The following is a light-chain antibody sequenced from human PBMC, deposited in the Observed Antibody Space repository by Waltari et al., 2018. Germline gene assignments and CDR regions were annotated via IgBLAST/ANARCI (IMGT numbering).Light chain of an antibody. V-gene: IGKV3-15*01. CDR1: QSISSN. Sequence: IVMTQSPDTLSLYPGQRATLSCRASQSISSNLAWYQQKPGQAPRLLIYGTSTRATGIPARFSGSGSGTEFTLTISSLQSEDYGIYYCQQYKYWPPITFGQGTRLEIK. CDR3: QQYKYWPPIT. CDR2: GTS. J-gene: IGKJ5*01.